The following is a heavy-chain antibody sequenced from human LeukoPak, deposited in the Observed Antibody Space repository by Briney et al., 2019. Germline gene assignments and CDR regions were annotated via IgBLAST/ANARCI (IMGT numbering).Heavy chain of an antibody. CDR3: ARQTTVTI. J-gene: IGHJ4*02. CDR1: GYTFTSYD. CDR2: IDPSGGST. D-gene: IGHD4-17*01. Sequence: ASVKVSCKASGYTFTSYDINWVRQAPGQGLEWMGIIDPSGGSTSYAQKFQGRVTMTRDTSTSTVYMELSSLRSEDTAVYYCARQTTVTIWGQGTLVTVSS. V-gene: IGHV1-46*01.